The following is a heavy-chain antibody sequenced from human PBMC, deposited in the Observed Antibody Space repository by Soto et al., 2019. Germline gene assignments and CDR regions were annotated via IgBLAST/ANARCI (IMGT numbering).Heavy chain of an antibody. CDR2: MNPNSGNT. Sequence: GASVKVSCKASGYTFTSYDINWVRQATGQGLEWMGWMNPNSGNTGYAQKFQGRVTMTRNTSISTAYMELSSLRSEDTAVYYCARGGSSIVARALKFDPWGQGTLVTVSS. D-gene: IGHD6-6*01. CDR1: GYTFTSYD. V-gene: IGHV1-8*01. CDR3: ARGGSSIVARALKFDP. J-gene: IGHJ5*02.